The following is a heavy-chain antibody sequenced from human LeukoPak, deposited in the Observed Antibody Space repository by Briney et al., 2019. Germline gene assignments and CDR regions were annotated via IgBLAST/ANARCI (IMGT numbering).Heavy chain of an antibody. CDR1: GDSISSSNSY. D-gene: IGHD3-3*01. Sequence: SETLPLTCTVSGDSISSSNSYRGWIRQPPGKGLEWIGSLYYSGSSYYNPSLKSRVTISADTSKNQFSLKLTSVTAADTAVYYCARHNFWSGYCDYWGQGTLVTVSS. V-gene: IGHV4-39*01. J-gene: IGHJ4*02. CDR2: LYYSGSS. CDR3: ARHNFWSGYCDY.